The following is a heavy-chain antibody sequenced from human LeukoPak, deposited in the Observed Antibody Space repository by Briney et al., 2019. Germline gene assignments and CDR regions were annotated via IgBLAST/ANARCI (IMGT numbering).Heavy chain of an antibody. D-gene: IGHD1-26*01. CDR1: GFTFSSYA. CDR2: ISGSGGST. J-gene: IGHJ4*02. V-gene: IGHV3-23*01. Sequence: GGSLRLSCAASGFTFSSYAMSWVRQAPGKGLEWVSAISGSGGSTYYADSVKGRFTISRDNSKNTLYLQMNSLRAEDTAVYYCAYGGSGSYMVDYFDYWGQGTLVTVSS. CDR3: AYGGSGSYMVDYFDY.